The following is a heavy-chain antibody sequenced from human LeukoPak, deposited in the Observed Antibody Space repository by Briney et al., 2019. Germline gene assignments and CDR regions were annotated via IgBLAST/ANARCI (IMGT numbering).Heavy chain of an antibody. V-gene: IGHV4-39*01. J-gene: IGHJ3*02. CDR1: GGSISSSSYY. CDR2: IYYSGST. Sequence: SETLSLTCTVSGGSISSSSYYWGWIRQPPGKGLEWIGSIYYSGSTYYNPSLKGRVTISVDTSKNQFSLKLSSVTAADTAVYYCASSDYYDSSGYPGDAFDIWGQGTMVTVSS. CDR3: ASSDYYDSSGYPGDAFDI. D-gene: IGHD3-22*01.